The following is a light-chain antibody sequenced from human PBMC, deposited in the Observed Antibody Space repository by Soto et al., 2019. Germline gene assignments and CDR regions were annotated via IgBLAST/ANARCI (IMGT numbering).Light chain of an antibody. V-gene: IGKV3-11*01. Sequence: EVVLTQSPATLSLSPGERATRSCRASQSVSNYLAWYQQKRGQAPRLLLYDASTRATDIPARFSGSGSGTDFTLTISGLEPDDFAVYYCQQRTNWRWTFGQGTKVEVK. CDR3: QQRTNWRWT. J-gene: IGKJ1*01. CDR2: DAS. CDR1: QSVSNY.